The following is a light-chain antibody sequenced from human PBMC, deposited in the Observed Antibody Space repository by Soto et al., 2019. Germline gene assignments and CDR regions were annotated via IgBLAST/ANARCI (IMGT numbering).Light chain of an antibody. CDR3: QQRSNWPIT. J-gene: IGKJ5*01. CDR1: QSVRTY. Sequence: EIVLTQSPVTLSLSPGERATLSCRASQSVRTYLAWYQVKPGQAPRLLIYDASNRATGIPVRFSGSGSGTDFTLTISSLEPEDFAVYYCQQRSNWPITFGQGTRLEIK. V-gene: IGKV3-11*01. CDR2: DAS.